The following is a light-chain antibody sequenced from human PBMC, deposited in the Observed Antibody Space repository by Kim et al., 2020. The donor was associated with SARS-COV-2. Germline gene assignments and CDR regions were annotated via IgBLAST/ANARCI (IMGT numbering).Light chain of an antibody. CDR1: NANIGGNV. J-gene: IGLJ3*02. CDR2: GYN. CDR3: ATWDDRLNSPV. Sequence: GQQITISWSGSNANIGGNVFSWYRQLPGTAPKVVLYGYNKRPPGVPDRISGSTSGTAASLAISGLRSEDDGDYYCATWDDRLNSPVFGGGTQLTVL. V-gene: IGLV1-44*01.